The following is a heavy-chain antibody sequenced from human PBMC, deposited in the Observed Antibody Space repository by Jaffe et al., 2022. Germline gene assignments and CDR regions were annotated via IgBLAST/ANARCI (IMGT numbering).Heavy chain of an antibody. CDR3: AKGGFCSGGSCYPWHFDY. Sequence: QVQLVESGGGVVQPGGSLRLSCAASGFGFNYHGMHWVRQAPGKGLEWVTFIQYDESSEYYADSVKGRFTTSRDNSKNTLYLQVNSLRPEDTAVYYCAKGGFCSGGSCYPWHFDYWGQGTLVTVSS. D-gene: IGHD2-15*01. J-gene: IGHJ4*02. CDR2: IQYDESSE. V-gene: IGHV3-30*02. CDR1: GFGFNYHG.